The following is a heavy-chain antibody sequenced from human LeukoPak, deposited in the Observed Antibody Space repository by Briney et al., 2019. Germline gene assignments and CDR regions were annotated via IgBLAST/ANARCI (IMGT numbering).Heavy chain of an antibody. CDR3: ARFQAAAGTHYYYYGMDV. CDR1: GGSISSYY. Sequence: SETLSLTCTVSGGSISSYYWSWIRQPPGKGLEWIGYIYYSGSTNYNPSLKSRVTISVDTSKNQFSLKLSSVTAADAAVYYCARFQAAAGTHYYYYGMDVWGQGTTVTVSS. J-gene: IGHJ6*02. CDR2: IYYSGST. D-gene: IGHD6-13*01. V-gene: IGHV4-59*01.